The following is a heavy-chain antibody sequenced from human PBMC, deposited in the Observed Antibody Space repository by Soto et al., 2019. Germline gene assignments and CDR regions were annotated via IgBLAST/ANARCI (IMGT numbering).Heavy chain of an antibody. CDR1: GYTFTSYY. V-gene: IGHV1-46*01. CDR2: INPSGGST. CDR3: ARAGLVVAKLVRGEIDY. Sequence: ASVKVSCKASGYTFTSYYTHWVRQAPGQGLEWMGIINPSGGSTSYAQKFQGRVTMTRDTSTSTVYMELSSLRSEDTAVYYCARAGLVVAKLVRGEIDYWGQGTLVTVSS. D-gene: IGHD5-12*01. J-gene: IGHJ4*02.